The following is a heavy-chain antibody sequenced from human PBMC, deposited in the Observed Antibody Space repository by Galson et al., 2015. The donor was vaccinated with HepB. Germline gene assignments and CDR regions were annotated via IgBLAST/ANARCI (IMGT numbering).Heavy chain of an antibody. J-gene: IGHJ4*02. CDR1: GFTFSSYA. CDR2: ISYDGSNK. CDR3: ARGGGYESGRGAFDY. D-gene: IGHD5-12*01. Sequence: SLRLSCAASGFTFSSYAMHWVRQAPGKGLEWVAVISYDGSNKYYADSVKGRFTISRDNSKNTLYLQMNSLRAEDTAVYYCARGGGYESGRGAFDYWGQGTLVTVSS. V-gene: IGHV3-30-3*01.